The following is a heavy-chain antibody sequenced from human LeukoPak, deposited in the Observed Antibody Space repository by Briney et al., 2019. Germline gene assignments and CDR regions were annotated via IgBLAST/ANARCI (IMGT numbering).Heavy chain of an antibody. CDR1: GFTFSSYG. J-gene: IGHJ4*02. D-gene: IGHD3-3*01. V-gene: IGHV3-30*02. CDR2: IRYDGSSK. CDR3: AKDYDFWSGYYGNFDY. Sequence: GGSLRLSCAASGFTFSSYGMHWVRQAPGKGLEWVAFIRYDGSSKYYADSVKGRFTISRDNSKNTLYLQMNSLRAEDTAVYYCAKDYDFWSGYYGNFDYWGQGTLVTVSS.